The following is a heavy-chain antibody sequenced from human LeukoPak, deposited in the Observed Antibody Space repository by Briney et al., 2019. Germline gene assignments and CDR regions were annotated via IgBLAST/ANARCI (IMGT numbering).Heavy chain of an antibody. CDR3: AKAKRGIAAAGHFDY. CDR1: GFTFSSYG. J-gene: IGHJ4*02. CDR2: ISGSGGST. Sequence: GGSLRLSCAASGFTFSSYGMSWVRQAPGKGLEWVSAISGSGGSTYYADSVKGRFTISRGNSKNTLYLQMNSLRAEDTAVYYCAKAKRGIAAAGHFDYWGQGTLVTVSS. V-gene: IGHV3-23*01. D-gene: IGHD6-13*01.